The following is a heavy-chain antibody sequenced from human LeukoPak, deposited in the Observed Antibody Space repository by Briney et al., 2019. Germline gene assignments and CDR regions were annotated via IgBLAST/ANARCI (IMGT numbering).Heavy chain of an antibody. J-gene: IGHJ6*04. D-gene: IGHD3-3*01. Sequence: GGSLRLSCAASGFTSSSYSMNWVRQAPGKGLEWVSSISSSSSYIYYADSVKGRFTISRDNAKNSLYLQMNSLRAEDTAVYYCARDLALGYYDFWGGYYLHVDVWGKGTTVTVSS. V-gene: IGHV3-21*01. CDR3: ARDLALGYYDFWGGYYLHVDV. CDR2: ISSSSSYI. CDR1: GFTSSSYS.